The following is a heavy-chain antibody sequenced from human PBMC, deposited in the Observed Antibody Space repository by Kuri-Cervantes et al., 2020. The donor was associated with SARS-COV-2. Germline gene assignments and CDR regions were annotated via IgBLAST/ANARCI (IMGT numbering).Heavy chain of an antibody. Sequence: ETLSLTCAASGFTFSSYAMHWVRQAPGKGLEWVSSISGSRSYIYYADSVKGRFTISRESGENSLYLHMNSVRGDDTAVYYCARVAGEGPIYYYYMDVWGKGTTVTVSS. D-gene: IGHD2-21*01. CDR3: ARVAGEGPIYYYYMDV. CDR2: ISGSRSYI. J-gene: IGHJ6*03. V-gene: IGHV3-21*01. CDR1: GFTFSSYA.